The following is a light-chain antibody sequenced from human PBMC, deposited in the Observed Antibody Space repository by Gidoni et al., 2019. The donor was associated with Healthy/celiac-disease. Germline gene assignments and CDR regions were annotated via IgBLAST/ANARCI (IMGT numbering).Light chain of an antibody. Sequence: IVMTQSPLSLPVTPGEPASISCRSSQSLLHSNGYNYLDWYLQKPGQSPQLLIYSGSNRASGVPDRFSGSGSGTDFTLKISRVEAEDVGVYHCMQALQTPLFTFGPGTKVDIK. CDR3: MQALQTPLFT. V-gene: IGKV2-28*01. CDR1: QSLLHSNGYNY. J-gene: IGKJ3*01. CDR2: SGS.